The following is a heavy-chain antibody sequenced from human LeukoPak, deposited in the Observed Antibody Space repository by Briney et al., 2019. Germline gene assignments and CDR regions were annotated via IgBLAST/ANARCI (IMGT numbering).Heavy chain of an antibody. D-gene: IGHD3-9*01. J-gene: IGHJ4*02. CDR2: IIPILGIA. CDR3: AGLYYDILTGYPSYFDY. Sequence: GASVKVSCKASGGTVSSYAISWVRQAPGQGLEWMGGIIPILGIANYAQKFQGRVTITADKSTSTAYMELSSLRSEDTAVYYCAGLYYDILTGYPSYFDYWGQGTLVTVSS. V-gene: IGHV1-69*10. CDR1: GGTVSSYA.